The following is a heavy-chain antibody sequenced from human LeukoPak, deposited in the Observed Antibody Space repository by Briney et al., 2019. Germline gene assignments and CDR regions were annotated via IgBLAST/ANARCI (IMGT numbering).Heavy chain of an antibody. CDR2: VYYSGST. CDR1: GCSINNYY. V-gene: IGHV4-59*01. Sequence: SETLSLTCIVSGCSINNYYWSWIRQPPGKGVEWIGYVYYSGSTNYNPSLKSRVTISIDSSKTQFSLKLKSVTAADTAVYYCARVPAAGTGPDYWGQGTLVTVSS. J-gene: IGHJ4*02. CDR3: ARVPAAGTGPDY. D-gene: IGHD6-13*01.